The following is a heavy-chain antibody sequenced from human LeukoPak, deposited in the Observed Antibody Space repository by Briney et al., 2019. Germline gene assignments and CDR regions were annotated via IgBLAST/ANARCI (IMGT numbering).Heavy chain of an antibody. CDR2: ISSPGGNT. CDR3: AKTRNGYTTEYLQH. J-gene: IGHJ1*01. D-gene: IGHD5-24*01. V-gene: IGHV3-23*01. CDR1: GFILSSFA. Sequence: GGSLRLSCTSSGFILSSFAMSWVRQAPGKGLEWVSSISSPGGNTYYADSVKGRFTISRDIPKNLVYLQMNSLRAEDTAVYYCAKTRNGYTTEYLQHWGQGTLVIVSS.